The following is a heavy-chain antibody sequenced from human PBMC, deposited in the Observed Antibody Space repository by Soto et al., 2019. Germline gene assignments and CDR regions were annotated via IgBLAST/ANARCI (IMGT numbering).Heavy chain of an antibody. V-gene: IGHV4-34*01. CDR3: ARDPYCGGDCSTIS. J-gene: IGHJ4*02. CDR1: GGSFSGYY. CDR2: INHSGST. Sequence: SETLSLTCAVYGGSFSGYYWSWIRQPPGKGLEWIGEINHSGSTNYNPSLKSRVTISVDTSKNQFSLKLRSVTAADTAVYYCARDPYCGGDCSTISWGQGTLVTVSS. D-gene: IGHD2-21*02.